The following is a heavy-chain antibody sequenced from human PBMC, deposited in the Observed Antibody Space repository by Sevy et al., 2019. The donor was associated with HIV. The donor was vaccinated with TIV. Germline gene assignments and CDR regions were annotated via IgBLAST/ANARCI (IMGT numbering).Heavy chain of an antibody. CDR1: GFTFSNAW. CDR3: TTDPYYYGSGTQPYFDY. J-gene: IGHJ4*02. Sequence: GGSLRLSCAASGFTFSNAWMNWVRQAPGKGLEWVGRIKSKTDGGTTDYAAPVKGRFTFSRDDSKNMLYLQMNSLKAEDTAMYYCTTDPYYYGSGTQPYFDYWGQGTLVTVSS. V-gene: IGHV3-15*07. D-gene: IGHD3-10*01. CDR2: IKSKTDGGTT.